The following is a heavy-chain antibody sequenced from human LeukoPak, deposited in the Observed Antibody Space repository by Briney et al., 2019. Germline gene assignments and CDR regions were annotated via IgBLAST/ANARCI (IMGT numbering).Heavy chain of an antibody. CDR2: IKSKTDGGTT. Sequence: GGSLRLSCAASGFTFSNAWMSWVRQAPGKGLEWVGRIKSKTDGGTTDYAAPVKGRFTISRDDSKNTLYLQMNSLKTEDTAVYYCTTRGYSYGYLFDYWGQGTLVTVSS. J-gene: IGHJ4*02. CDR3: TTRGYSYGYLFDY. CDR1: GFTFSNAW. V-gene: IGHV3-15*01. D-gene: IGHD5-18*01.